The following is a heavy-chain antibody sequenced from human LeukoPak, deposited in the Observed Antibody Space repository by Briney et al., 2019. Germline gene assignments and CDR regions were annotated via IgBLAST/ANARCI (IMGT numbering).Heavy chain of an antibody. D-gene: IGHD2-2*01. J-gene: IGHJ6*03. Sequence: GGSLRLSCAASGFTFSSYSMNWVRQAPGKGLEWVSSISSSSSYIYYADSVKGRFTISRDDAKNSLYLQMNSLRAEDTAVYYCARGWGVVPAAIYYYMDVWGKGTTVTVSS. V-gene: IGHV3-21*01. CDR2: ISSSSSYI. CDR3: ARGWGVVPAAIYYYMDV. CDR1: GFTFSSYS.